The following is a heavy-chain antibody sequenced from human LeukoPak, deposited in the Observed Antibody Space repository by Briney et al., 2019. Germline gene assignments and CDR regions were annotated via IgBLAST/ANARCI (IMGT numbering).Heavy chain of an antibody. D-gene: IGHD3-9*01. V-gene: IGHV3-48*03. Sequence: GGSLRLSCAASGFTFSSYEMNWVRQAPGKGLEWVSYISSGGTTIYYADSVKGRFTISRDDAKSSLFLQMDSLRAEDTAVYYCAKQGRDWLRDYYYYMDVWGKGTTVTISS. CDR3: AKQGRDWLRDYYYYMDV. CDR2: ISSGGTTI. CDR1: GFTFSSYE. J-gene: IGHJ6*03.